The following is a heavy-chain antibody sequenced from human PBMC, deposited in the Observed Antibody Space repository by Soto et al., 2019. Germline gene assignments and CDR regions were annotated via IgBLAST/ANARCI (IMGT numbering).Heavy chain of an antibody. V-gene: IGHV5-51*01. D-gene: IGHD3-10*01. CDR2: IYPGDSDA. Sequence: PGESLKISCKGSGYTFSKYWVGCVRQTPEKGLEWMGMIYPGDSDARYSPSFEGQVTFSVDKSINTAYLQWNSLKDSDTSMYYCARQGGEYNTMSDYWGQGTLVTVSS. CDR3: ARQGGEYNTMSDY. J-gene: IGHJ4*02. CDR1: GYTFSKYW.